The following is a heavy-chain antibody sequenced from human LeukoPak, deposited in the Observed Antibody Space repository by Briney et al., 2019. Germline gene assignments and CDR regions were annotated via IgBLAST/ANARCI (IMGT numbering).Heavy chain of an antibody. J-gene: IGHJ5*02. Sequence: SPSETLSLTCTVSGGSFTTYYWSWIRQPAGRGLEWLGHIDSSGTTNYNPSLKSRVTMPTDPPKNHFSLKLSSATPADTAIYYCARDAKYYYGSRTFFFYEPWGQGTLLTVSS. CDR3: ARDAKYYYGSRTFFFYEP. V-gene: IGHV4-4*07. CDR1: GGSFTTYY. D-gene: IGHD3-10*01. CDR2: IDSSGTT.